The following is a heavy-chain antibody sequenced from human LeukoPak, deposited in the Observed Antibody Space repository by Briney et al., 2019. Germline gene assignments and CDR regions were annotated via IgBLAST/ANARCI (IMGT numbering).Heavy chain of an antibody. CDR1: GGSISSYY. CDR3: ARVLAYCGGDCPYYYYYYMDV. Sequence: SETLSLTCTVSGGSISSYYWSWIRQPPGKGLEWIGYIYYSGSTNYNPSLKSRVTISVDTSKNQFSLKLSSVTAAGTAVYYCARVLAYCGGDCPYYYYYYMDVWGKGTTVTVSS. D-gene: IGHD2-21*01. CDR2: IYYSGST. J-gene: IGHJ6*03. V-gene: IGHV4-59*01.